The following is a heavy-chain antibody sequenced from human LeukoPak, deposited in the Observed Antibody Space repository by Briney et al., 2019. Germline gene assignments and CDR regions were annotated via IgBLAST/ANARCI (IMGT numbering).Heavy chain of an antibody. CDR2: ISGSDGTT. CDR3: AKDSAKKYDDY. Sequence: QPEGSLRLSCAASGFTFSNYAMSWVRQAPGKGLEWVSGISGSDGTTYYADSVKGRFTISRDNSKNTLYLQMNGLRAEDTAVYYCAKDSAKKYDDYWGQGTLVTVSS. V-gene: IGHV3-23*01. D-gene: IGHD2/OR15-2a*01. CDR1: GFTFSNYA. J-gene: IGHJ4*02.